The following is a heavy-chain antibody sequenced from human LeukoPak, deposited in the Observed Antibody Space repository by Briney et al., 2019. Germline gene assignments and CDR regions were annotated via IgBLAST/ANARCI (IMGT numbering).Heavy chain of an antibody. Sequence: PGGSLRLSCAASAFTFSSYGMHWVRQAPGKGLEWVAVIWYDGSYKYYADSVKGRFTISRDNSKNTLYLQMNSLRAEDTAVYTCARDFCSGGSCYYFDYWGQGTLDTVSS. V-gene: IGHV3-33*01. J-gene: IGHJ4*02. D-gene: IGHD2-15*01. CDR1: AFTFSSYG. CDR2: IWYDGSYK. CDR3: ARDFCSGGSCYYFDY.